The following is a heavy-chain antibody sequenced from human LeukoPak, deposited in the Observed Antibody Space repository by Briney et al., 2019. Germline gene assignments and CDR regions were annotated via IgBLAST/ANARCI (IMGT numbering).Heavy chain of an antibody. CDR2: IIPNFGTA. CDR1: GGTFSSYA. D-gene: IGHD6-19*01. V-gene: IGHV1-69*05. J-gene: IGHJ4*02. Sequence: GAAVQVTCKASGGTFSSYAISWVRPAPGQGLEWMGWIIPNFGTANYAQKFQGRVTITTDESTSTAYMELSSLRSDDTAVYCCARHSPRGPSGQPPGYFDYWGQGTLVTVSS. CDR3: ARHSPRGPSGQPPGYFDY.